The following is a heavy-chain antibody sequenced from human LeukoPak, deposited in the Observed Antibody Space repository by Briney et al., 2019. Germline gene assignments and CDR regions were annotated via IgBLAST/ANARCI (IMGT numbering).Heavy chain of an antibody. D-gene: IGHD6-13*01. CDR1: GGSISSSSYY. Sequence: SETLSLTCTVSGGSISSSSYYWGWIRQPPGKGLEWIGSIYYSGSTYYNPSLKSRVTISVDTSKNQFSLKLSSVTAADTAVYYCARDYEQQLVRGLNWFDPWGQGTLVTVSS. CDR3: ARDYEQQLVRGLNWFDP. J-gene: IGHJ5*02. V-gene: IGHV4-39*07. CDR2: IYYSGST.